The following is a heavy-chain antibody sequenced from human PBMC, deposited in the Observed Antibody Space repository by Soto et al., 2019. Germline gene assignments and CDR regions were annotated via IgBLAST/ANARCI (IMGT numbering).Heavy chain of an antibody. J-gene: IGHJ4*02. CDR1: GGSISSTNW. D-gene: IGHD6-19*01. CDR2: IDHSGST. Sequence: QVQLQESGPGLVKPSGTLSLTCAVSGGSISSTNWWNWVRQPPGKGLEWIGEIDHSGSTNYNPSLRSLVTMAVDKPKYQCSLKLSSVTAADTAVYYCVRDSGNGWKDYWGQGTLVTVSS. V-gene: IGHV4-4*02. CDR3: VRDSGNGWKDY.